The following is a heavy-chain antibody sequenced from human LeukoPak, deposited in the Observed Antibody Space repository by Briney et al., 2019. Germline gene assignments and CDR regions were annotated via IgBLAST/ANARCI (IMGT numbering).Heavy chain of an antibody. CDR3: AREGQQLVPGHWFDP. J-gene: IGHJ5*02. Sequence: GGSLRLSCAASGFTFSSYWMSWVRQAPGKGLEWVANIKQDGSEKYYADSVKGRFTISRDNAKNSLYLQMNSLRAEDTAVYYCAREGQQLVPGHWFDPWGQGTLVTVSS. CDR1: GFTFSSYW. D-gene: IGHD6-13*01. CDR2: IKQDGSEK. V-gene: IGHV3-7*01.